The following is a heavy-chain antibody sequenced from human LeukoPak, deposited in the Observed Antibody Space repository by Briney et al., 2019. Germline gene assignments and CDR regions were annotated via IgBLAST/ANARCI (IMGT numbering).Heavy chain of an antibody. CDR3: AGEDYYDDSRGYYDY. CDR2: INHSGST. D-gene: IGHD3-22*01. Sequence: SETLSLTCAVYGGSFSGYYWSRIRQPPGKGLEWIGEINHSGSTNYNPSLKSRVTISVDTSKNQFSLKLSSVTAADTAVYYCAGEDYYDDSRGYYDYWGQGTLVTVSS. J-gene: IGHJ4*02. V-gene: IGHV4-34*01. CDR1: GGSFSGYY.